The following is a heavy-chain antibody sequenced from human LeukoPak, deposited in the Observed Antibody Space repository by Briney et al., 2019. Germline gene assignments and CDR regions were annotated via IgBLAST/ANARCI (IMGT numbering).Heavy chain of an antibody. D-gene: IGHD1-7*01. CDR1: GFTFRSYW. V-gene: IGHV3-7*01. CDR3: ARDGELPLDY. Sequence: GGSLRLSCAASGFTFRSYWMSWVRQAPGKGLEGVANIKQDGSEKYYVDSVKGRFTISRDNAKNSLYLQMNSLRAEDTAVYYCARDGELPLDYWGQGTLVTVSS. CDR2: IKQDGSEK. J-gene: IGHJ4*02.